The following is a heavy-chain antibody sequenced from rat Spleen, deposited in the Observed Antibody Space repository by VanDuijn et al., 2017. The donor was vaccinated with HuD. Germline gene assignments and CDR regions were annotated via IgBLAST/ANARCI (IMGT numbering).Heavy chain of an antibody. CDR3: ARSDGTHYYLPFAD. D-gene: IGHD1-12*02. J-gene: IGHJ3*01. CDR1: GFSITSAYR. Sequence: EVQLQESGPGLVKPSQSLSLTCSVTGFSITSAYRWNWIRKFPGHKLEWMGYVNSAGTPNYNPSLKSRISITRDTSKNQFFLQVNSVTTEDTATYYCARSDGTHYYLPFADWGQGTLVTASS. CDR2: VNSAGTP. V-gene: IGHV3-3*01.